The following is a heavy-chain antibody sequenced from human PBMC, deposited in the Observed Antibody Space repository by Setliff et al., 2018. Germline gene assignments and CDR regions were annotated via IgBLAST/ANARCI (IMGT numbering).Heavy chain of an antibody. V-gene: IGHV4-61*09. CDR2: IYTSGST. D-gene: IGHD4-4*01. CDR1: GGSISSGSYY. CDR3: ASYRQDVNY. J-gene: IGHJ4*02. Sequence: SETLSLTCTVSGGSISSGSYYWSWIRQPAGKGLEWIGHIYTSGSTNYNPSLKSRVTISVDTSKNQFSLKLSSVTAADTAVYYCASYRQDVNYWGQGTRSPSP.